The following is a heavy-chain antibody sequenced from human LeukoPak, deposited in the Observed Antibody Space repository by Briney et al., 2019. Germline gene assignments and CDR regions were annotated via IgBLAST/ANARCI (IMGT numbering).Heavy chain of an antibody. D-gene: IGHD4-11*01. CDR1: GYTFTSYD. Sequence: ASVTVSCKASGYTFTSYDINWVRQAPGQGLEWMGWINPNTAGTNYAQKFLGGVTLTWDTSISTAYMELNRLTSDDTAVYYCATSAGDYRAGHYYYMGVWGKGTSVTVSS. CDR3: ATSAGDYRAGHYYYMGV. J-gene: IGHJ6*03. CDR2: INPNTAGT. V-gene: IGHV1-2*02.